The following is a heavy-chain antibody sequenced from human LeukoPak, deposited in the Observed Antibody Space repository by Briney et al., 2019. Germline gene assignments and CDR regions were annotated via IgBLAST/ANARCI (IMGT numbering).Heavy chain of an antibody. CDR2: IYYSGST. Sequence: SETLSLTCTVSGYSISSGYYWGWIRQPPGKGLEWIGSIYYSGSTYYNPSLKSRVTISVDTSKNQFSLKLSSVTAADTAVYYCARHERYSGSYFSRARFDPWGQGTLVTVSS. CDR3: ARHERYSGSYFSRARFDP. D-gene: IGHD1-26*01. J-gene: IGHJ5*02. V-gene: IGHV4-38-2*02. CDR1: GYSISSGYY.